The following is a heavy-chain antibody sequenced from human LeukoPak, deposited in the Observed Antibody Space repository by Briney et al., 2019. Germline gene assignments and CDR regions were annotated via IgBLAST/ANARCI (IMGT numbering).Heavy chain of an antibody. CDR1: GGTFSSYA. CDR3: ATSIFGVVQDDFDI. D-gene: IGHD3-3*01. CDR2: IIPIFGTA. Sequence: GASVKASCKASGGTFSSYAISWVRQAPGQGLEWMGGIIPIFGTANYAQKFQGRVTITADESTSTAYMELSSLRSEDTAVYYCATSIFGVVQDDFDIWGKGTMVTVSS. J-gene: IGHJ3*02. V-gene: IGHV1-69*13.